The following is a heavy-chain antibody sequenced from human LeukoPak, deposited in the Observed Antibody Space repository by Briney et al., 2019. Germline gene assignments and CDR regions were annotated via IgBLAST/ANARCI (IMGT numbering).Heavy chain of an antibody. D-gene: IGHD7-27*01. Sequence: GSLRLSCAASGFTFSTYTMYWVRHPPGKRLEWVSIIGSSGGGIHYADSVKGRFTISRDNSKDALYLQMNSLRVEDTAVYYCAIDPNWGTHSWGQGVLVTVSS. J-gene: IGHJ4*02. CDR3: AIDPNWGTHS. V-gene: IGHV3-23*01. CDR1: GFTFSTYT. CDR2: IGSSGGGI.